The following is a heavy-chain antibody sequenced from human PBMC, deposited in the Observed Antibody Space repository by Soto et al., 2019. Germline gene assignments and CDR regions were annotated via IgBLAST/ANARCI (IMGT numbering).Heavy chain of an antibody. V-gene: IGHV4-34*01. CDR1: GGSFSGYY. J-gene: IGHJ6*03. Sequence: SETLSLTCAVYGGSFSGYYWSWIRQPPGKGLEWIGEINHSGSTNYNPSPKSRVTISVDTSKNQFSLKLSSVTAADTAVYYCARLTECSSWYKAHYFCYMDVWGEGTTVTVSS. CDR2: INHSGST. CDR3: ARLTECSSWYKAHYFCYMDV. D-gene: IGHD6-13*01.